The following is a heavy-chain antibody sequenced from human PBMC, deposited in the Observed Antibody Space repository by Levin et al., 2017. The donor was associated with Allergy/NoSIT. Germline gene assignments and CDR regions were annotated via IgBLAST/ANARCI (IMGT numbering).Heavy chain of an antibody. Sequence: SETLSLTCTVSGGSISSGGYYWSWIRQHPGKGLEWIGYIYYSGSTYYNPSLKSRVTISVDTSKNQFSLKLSSVTAADTAVYYCAREKRASGTVYYYYGMDVWGQGTTVTVSS. CDR1: GGSISSGGYY. CDR3: AREKRASGTVYYYYGMDV. V-gene: IGHV4-31*03. D-gene: IGHD3-10*01. CDR2: IYYSGST. J-gene: IGHJ6*02.